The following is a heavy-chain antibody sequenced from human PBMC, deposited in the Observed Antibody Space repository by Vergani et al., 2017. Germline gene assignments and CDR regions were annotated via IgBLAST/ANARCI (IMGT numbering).Heavy chain of an antibody. CDR2: ISWNSGSI. CDR3: ARGQAMVTRQDYYYYMDV. D-gene: IGHD5-18*01. V-gene: IGHV3-9*01. CDR1: GFTFDDYA. Sequence: EVQLVESGGGLVQPGRSLRLSCAASGFTFDDYAMHWVRQAPGKGLEWVSGISWNSGSIGYADSVKGRFTISRDNAKNSLYLQMNSLRAEDTALYYCARGQAMVTRQDYYYYMDVWGKGTTVTVSS. J-gene: IGHJ6*03.